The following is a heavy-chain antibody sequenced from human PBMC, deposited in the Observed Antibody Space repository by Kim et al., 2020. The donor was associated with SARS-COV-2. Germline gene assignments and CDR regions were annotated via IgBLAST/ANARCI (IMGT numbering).Heavy chain of an antibody. Sequence: IYYADSVRGRFTISRDNGRYSLFLQMNSLRVEDTALYYCATADTSGWDFDTWGQGVLVTVSS. J-gene: IGHJ4*02. V-gene: IGHV3-48*01. CDR3: ATADTSGWDFDT. D-gene: IGHD6-25*01. CDR2: I.